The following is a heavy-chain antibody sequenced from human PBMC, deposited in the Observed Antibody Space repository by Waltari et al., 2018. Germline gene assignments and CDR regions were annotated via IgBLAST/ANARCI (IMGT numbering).Heavy chain of an antibody. CDR1: GFSFSIYP. D-gene: IGHD3-3*02. V-gene: IGHV3-21*02. J-gene: IGHJ4*02. CDR2: ISVNSEYI. CDR3: ASLASI. Sequence: EVQLVESGGGLVKPGGSLRLSCAASGFSFSIYPRSWVRQAPGKGLEWVAFISVNSEYIFYADSVRGRFTISRDNAKNSLYLQMNSLTAEDTAVYYCASLASIWGQGTLVTVSS.